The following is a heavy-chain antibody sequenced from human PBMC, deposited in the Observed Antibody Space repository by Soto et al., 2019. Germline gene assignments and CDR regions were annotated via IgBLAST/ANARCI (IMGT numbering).Heavy chain of an antibody. CDR3: AKAEGDTAIVQPDYYFDY. J-gene: IGHJ4*02. D-gene: IGHD5-18*01. CDR2: ISGSGGST. V-gene: IGHV3-23*01. CDR1: GFTFSSYA. Sequence: PGGSLRLSCAASGFTFSSYAMSWVRQAPGKGLEWVSAISGSGGSTYYADSVKGRFTISRDNSKNTLYLQMNSLRAEDTAVYYCAKAEGDTAIVQPDYYFDYWGQGTLVTVSS.